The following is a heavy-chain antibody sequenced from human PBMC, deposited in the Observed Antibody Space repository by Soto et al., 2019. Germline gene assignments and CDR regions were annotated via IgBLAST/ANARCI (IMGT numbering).Heavy chain of an antibody. CDR2: IDPSDSYT. CDR3: ARRGYSYGYHYYGMDV. Sequence: PGESLKISCKGSGYSFTSYWISWVRQMPGKGLEWMGRIDPSDSYTNYSPSFQGHVTISADKSISTAYLQWSSLKASDTAMYYCARRGYSYGYHYYGMDVWGQGTTVTVPS. J-gene: IGHJ6*02. V-gene: IGHV5-10-1*01. D-gene: IGHD5-18*01. CDR1: GYSFTSYW.